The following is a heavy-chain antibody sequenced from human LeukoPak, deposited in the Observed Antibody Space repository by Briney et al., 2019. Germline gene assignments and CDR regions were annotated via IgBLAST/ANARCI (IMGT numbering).Heavy chain of an antibody. CDR1: GGSISSYY. D-gene: IGHD6-19*01. Sequence: SETLSLTCTVSGGSISSYYWSWIRQPPGKGLGWIGYIYYSGSTNYNPSLKSRVTISVDTSKNQFSLKLSSVTAADTAVYYCARGGGEQWPYHDAFDIWGQGTMVTVSS. V-gene: IGHV4-59*01. J-gene: IGHJ3*02. CDR3: ARGGGEQWPYHDAFDI. CDR2: IYYSGST.